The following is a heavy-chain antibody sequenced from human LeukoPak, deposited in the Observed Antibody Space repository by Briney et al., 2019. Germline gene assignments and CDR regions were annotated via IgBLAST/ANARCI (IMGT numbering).Heavy chain of an antibody. CDR1: GYTFTGYS. D-gene: IGHD5-12*01. CDR3: ARSKNGYDYFFDY. Sequence: GASVKVSCKASGYTFTGYSMHWVRQAPGQGLEWMGWINPNSGGTNFAQKFQGRVTMTRDTSISTACMELSRLRSDDTAVYYCARSKNGYDYFFDYWGQGTLVTVSS. J-gene: IGHJ4*02. V-gene: IGHV1-2*02. CDR2: INPNSGGT.